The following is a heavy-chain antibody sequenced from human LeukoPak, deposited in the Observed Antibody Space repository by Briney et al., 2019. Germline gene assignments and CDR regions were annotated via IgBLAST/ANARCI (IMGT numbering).Heavy chain of an antibody. CDR2: SYYTGST. CDR1: GVSISSGGYH. J-gene: IGHJ4*02. Sequence: SEALSLTCTVSGVSISSGGYHWGWLRQHPGKGLEWIGYSYYTGSTHYNPSLESRVTISVDPSKNQFSLKLNSVTAADTAVYYCARWGSALIPGVIPFDYWGQGTLVSVSS. V-gene: IGHV4-31*03. CDR3: ARWGSALIPGVIPFDY. D-gene: IGHD3-10*01.